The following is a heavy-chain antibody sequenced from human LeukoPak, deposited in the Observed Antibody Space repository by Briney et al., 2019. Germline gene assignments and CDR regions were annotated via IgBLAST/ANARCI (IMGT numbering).Heavy chain of an antibody. J-gene: IGHJ4*02. D-gene: IGHD3-10*01. Sequence: GGSLRLSCAASGFTVSSNYMSWVRQAPGKGLEWVSVIYSGGSTYYADSVKGRFTISRDNSKNTLCLQMYSLRAEDTAVYYCASSVVRGVISGYWGQGTLVTVSS. V-gene: IGHV3-53*01. CDR3: ASSVVRGVISGY. CDR1: GFTVSSNY. CDR2: IYSGGST.